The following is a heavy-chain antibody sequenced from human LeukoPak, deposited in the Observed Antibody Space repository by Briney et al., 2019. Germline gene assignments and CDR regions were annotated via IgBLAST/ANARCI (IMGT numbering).Heavy chain of an antibody. CDR3: ARKSGSAWTD. Sequence: PGGSLRLSCAASGFTFSSYWMTWVRQAPGKGLEWVANIKQDGSEKYYVDSVKGRFTISRDNAKNSLYLQMNSLRAEDTSVYYCARKSGSAWTDWGQGTLVTVPS. D-gene: IGHD6-19*01. J-gene: IGHJ4*02. CDR1: GFTFSSYW. V-gene: IGHV3-7*01. CDR2: IKQDGSEK.